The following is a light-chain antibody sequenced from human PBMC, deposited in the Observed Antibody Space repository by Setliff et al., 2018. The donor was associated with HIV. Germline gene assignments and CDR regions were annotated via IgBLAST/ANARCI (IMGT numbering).Light chain of an antibody. J-gene: IGLJ3*02. V-gene: IGLV2-23*01. Sequence: SALTQPASVSGSPGQSITISCTGTSNDVGRYDLVSWYQQHPARAPKLIIYQATRRPSGISNRFSGSKSGNTASLTISGLQAEDEAEYYCCSYAGRSTWVFGGGTKVTVL. CDR2: QAT. CDR1: SNDVGRYDL. CDR3: CSYAGRSTWV.